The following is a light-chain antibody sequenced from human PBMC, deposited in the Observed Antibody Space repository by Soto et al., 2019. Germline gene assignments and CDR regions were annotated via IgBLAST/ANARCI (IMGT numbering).Light chain of an antibody. CDR3: QQYNDYSPWT. J-gene: IGKJ1*01. V-gene: IGKV1-5*01. Sequence: DIQMTQSPSTLSASVGDRVTITCRASQSISKWLAWYQQKPGKAPNLLIYDASNLESGVPSKFSGSGSGTEFTLTISSLQPDDFATYYCQQYNDYSPWTFGQGTKVDIK. CDR1: QSISKW. CDR2: DAS.